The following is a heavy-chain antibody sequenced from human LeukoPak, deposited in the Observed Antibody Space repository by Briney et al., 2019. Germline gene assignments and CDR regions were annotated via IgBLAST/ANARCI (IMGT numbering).Heavy chain of an antibody. J-gene: IGHJ5*02. Sequence: SETLSLTCTVSGGSISSGGYYWSWIRQHPGKGLEWIGYIYYSGSTYYNPSLKSRVTISVDTSKNQFSLKLSSVTAADTAVYYCATGYSSSWYNWFDPRGQGTLVTVSS. CDR3: ATGYSSSWYNWFDP. D-gene: IGHD6-13*01. CDR1: GGSISSGGYY. CDR2: IYYSGST. V-gene: IGHV4-31*03.